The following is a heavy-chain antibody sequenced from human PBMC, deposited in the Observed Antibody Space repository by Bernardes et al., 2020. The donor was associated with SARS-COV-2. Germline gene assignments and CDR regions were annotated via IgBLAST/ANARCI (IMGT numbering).Heavy chain of an antibody. Sequence: GGSLRVSCAASGFTFSSYWIHWVRQVPGKGLVWVSRINTDGRTITYADSVKGRFIISRDNAKNTLYLQMNSLRVEDAAMYYCVRSAFSSGSGYFFDSWGQGTLVTVSS. CDR1: GFTFSSYW. CDR3: VRSAFSSGSGYFFDS. J-gene: IGHJ4*02. V-gene: IGHV3-74*01. CDR2: INTDGRTI. D-gene: IGHD3-22*01.